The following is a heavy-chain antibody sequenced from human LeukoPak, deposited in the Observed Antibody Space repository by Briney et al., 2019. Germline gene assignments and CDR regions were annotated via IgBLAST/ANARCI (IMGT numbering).Heavy chain of an antibody. V-gene: IGHV5-51*01. J-gene: IGHJ4*02. Sequence: GGSLKISCKGSGCSFTSYWIGWVRQMPGKSLEGMGIIYPGDSDTRYSPSFQGQVTISADKSISTAYLQWSSLKASDTAMYYCAISNQAATSTFDSWGQGTLVTVSS. CDR3: AISNQAATSTFDS. CDR1: GCSFTSYW. D-gene: IGHD2-15*01. CDR2: IYPGDSDT.